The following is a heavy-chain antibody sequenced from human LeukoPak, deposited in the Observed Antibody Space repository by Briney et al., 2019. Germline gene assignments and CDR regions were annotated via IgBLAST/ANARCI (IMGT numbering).Heavy chain of an antibody. CDR3: ARHPAITMVPGVMTTFDY. V-gene: IGHV4-39*01. CDR2: IYYSGST. CDR1: GGSISSSSYY. D-gene: IGHD3-10*01. J-gene: IGHJ4*02. Sequence: KPSETLSLTCTVSGGSISSSSYYWGWIRQPPGKGLEWIGSIYYSGSTYYNPSLKSRVTISVDRSKNQFSLKLSSVTAADTAVYYCARHPAITMVPGVMTTFDYWGKGVLFTVSS.